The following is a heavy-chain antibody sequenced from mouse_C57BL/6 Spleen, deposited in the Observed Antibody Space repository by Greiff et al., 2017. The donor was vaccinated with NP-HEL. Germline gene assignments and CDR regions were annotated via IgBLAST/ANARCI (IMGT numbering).Heavy chain of an antibody. CDR1: GYAFSSYW. D-gene: IGHD1-1*02. J-gene: IGHJ1*03. CDR2: IYPGDGDT. Sequence: VQLQQSGAELVKPGASVKISCKASGYAFSSYWMNWVKQRPGKGLEWIGQIYPGDGDTNYNGKFKGKATLTADKSSSTAYMQLSSLTSEDSAVYFCARVCGSYVWYFDVWGTGTTVTVSS. V-gene: IGHV1-80*01. CDR3: ARVCGSYVWYFDV.